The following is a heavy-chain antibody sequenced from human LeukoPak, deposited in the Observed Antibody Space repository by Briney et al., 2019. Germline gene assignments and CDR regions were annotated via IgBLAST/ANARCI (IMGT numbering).Heavy chain of an antibody. D-gene: IGHD2-15*01. CDR3: ARDVVVVVATDSNFDY. CDR2: ISSSSSYI. V-gene: IGHV3-21*01. CDR1: GFTFSGYS. J-gene: IGHJ4*02. Sequence: GGSLRLSCAASGFTFSGYSMNWVRQAPGKGLEWVSSISSSSSYIYYADSVKGRFTISRDNAKNSLYLQMNSLRPEDTAVYYCARDVVVVVATDSNFDYWGQGTLVTVSS.